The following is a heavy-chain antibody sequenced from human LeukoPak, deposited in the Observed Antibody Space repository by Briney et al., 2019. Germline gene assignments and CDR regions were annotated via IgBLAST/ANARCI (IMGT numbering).Heavy chain of an antibody. CDR2: ISNSGTN. Sequence: SDTLSLTCTVSGGSISSFYWSWIRQPPEKGLEWIGYISNSGTNNYHPSLKSRVTISVDMSMNQFSLKLSSVTAADTAVYYCARSNSESYYRGYYFDYWGQGTLVT. CDR1: GGSISSFY. V-gene: IGHV4-59*01. J-gene: IGHJ4*02. D-gene: IGHD1-26*01. CDR3: ARSNSESYYRGYYFDY.